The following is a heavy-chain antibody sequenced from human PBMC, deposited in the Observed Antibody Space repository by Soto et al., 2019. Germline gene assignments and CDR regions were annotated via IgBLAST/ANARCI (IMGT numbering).Heavy chain of an antibody. CDR2: IDPSDSYT. CDR1: GYSFTSYW. V-gene: IGHV5-10-1*01. Sequence: HGESLKISCKGSGYSFTSYWISWVRQMPGKGLEWMGRIDPSDSYTNYSPSFQGHVTISADKSISTAYLQWSSLEAPDTAMYYCARPLHYYYGMDVWGQGTTVTVSS. D-gene: IGHD3-16*02. CDR3: ARPLHYYYGMDV. J-gene: IGHJ6*02.